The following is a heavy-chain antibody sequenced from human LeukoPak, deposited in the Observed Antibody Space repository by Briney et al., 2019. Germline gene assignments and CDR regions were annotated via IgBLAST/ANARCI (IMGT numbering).Heavy chain of an antibody. CDR2: IYYSRST. V-gene: IGHV4-59*01. Sequence: KPSETLSLTCTVSGGSISSYYWSWIRQPPGKGLEWIGYIYYSRSTNYNPSLKSRVTISVDTSKNQFSLKLSSVTAADTAVYYCARYKYYNNDNEYFDYWGQGTLVTVSS. D-gene: IGHD4-11*01. CDR3: ARYKYYNNDNEYFDY. J-gene: IGHJ4*02. CDR1: GGSISSYY.